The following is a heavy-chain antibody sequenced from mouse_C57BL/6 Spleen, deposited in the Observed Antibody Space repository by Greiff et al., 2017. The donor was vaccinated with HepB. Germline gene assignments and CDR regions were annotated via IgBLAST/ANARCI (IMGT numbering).Heavy chain of an antibody. CDR1: GYTFTSYW. Sequence: QVQLQQPGAELVKPGASVKLSCKASGYTFTSYWMQWVKQRPGQGLEWIGEIDPSDSYTNYNQKFKGKATLTVDTSSSTAYMQHSSLTSEDSAVYYCARIYGSSPYAIDYWGQGTSVTVSS. CDR2: IDPSDSYT. D-gene: IGHD1-1*01. V-gene: IGHV1-50*01. CDR3: ARIYGSSPYAIDY. J-gene: IGHJ4*01.